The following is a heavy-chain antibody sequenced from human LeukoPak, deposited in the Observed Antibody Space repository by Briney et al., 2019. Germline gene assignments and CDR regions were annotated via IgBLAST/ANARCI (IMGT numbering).Heavy chain of an antibody. CDR2: IYHSGST. D-gene: IGHD3-22*01. CDR1: GYSISSGYY. Sequence: SETLSLTCTVSGYSISSGYYWGWIRQPPGKGLEWIGSIYHSGSTYYHPSLKSRVTISVDTSKRQFTLKLSSVTAADTAVYYCARVAAAARGAESTMIIYHYYMDVWGKGTTVTVSS. V-gene: IGHV4-38-2*02. CDR3: ARVAAAARGAESTMIIYHYYMDV. J-gene: IGHJ6*03.